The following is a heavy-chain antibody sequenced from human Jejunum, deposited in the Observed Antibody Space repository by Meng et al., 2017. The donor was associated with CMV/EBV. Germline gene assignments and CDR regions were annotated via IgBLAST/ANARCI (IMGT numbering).Heavy chain of an antibody. D-gene: IGHD2-2*01. CDR3: ARVERFCSSTSCYGPYYFAN. V-gene: IGHV3-53*01. J-gene: IGHJ4*02. CDR2: LYTGGSA. Sequence: NYMVWVRQVAGKGLQWVSTLYTGGSAHYAPSVEGRFTISKDNARSSLFLQMNSLRAEDTAVYYCARVERFCSSTSCYGPYYFANWGQGTLVTVSS. CDR1: NY.